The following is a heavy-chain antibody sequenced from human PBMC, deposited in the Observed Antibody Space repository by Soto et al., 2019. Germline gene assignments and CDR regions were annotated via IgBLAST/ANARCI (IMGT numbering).Heavy chain of an antibody. D-gene: IGHD2-21*01. CDR2: ISPYSGNT. Sequence: ASVKVSCKASGYGFTIYGISWVRQAPGQGLEWMGWISPYSGNTRYPENLQGRVTMTTDTSTSTAYMELRSLRSDDTAVYYCAREMWTRRGPQTFFDYWGQGALVTVSS. V-gene: IGHV1-18*01. J-gene: IGHJ4*02. CDR1: GYGFTIYG. CDR3: AREMWTRRGPQTFFDY.